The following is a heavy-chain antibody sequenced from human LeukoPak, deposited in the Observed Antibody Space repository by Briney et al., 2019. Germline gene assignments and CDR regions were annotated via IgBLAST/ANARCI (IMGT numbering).Heavy chain of an antibody. CDR3: ARVDVTPSYYVAGGGFDY. D-gene: IGHD1-26*01. CDR2: IKQDGSEK. CDR1: GFTLSTYW. Sequence: PGGSLRLSCAASGFTLSTYWMTWVRQAPGKGLEWVANIKQDGSEKYYVDSVKGRFTISRDNAKNSLYLQMNSLRVEDTAVYYCARVDVTPSYYVAGGGFDYWGQGTLVTVSS. V-gene: IGHV3-7*01. J-gene: IGHJ4*02.